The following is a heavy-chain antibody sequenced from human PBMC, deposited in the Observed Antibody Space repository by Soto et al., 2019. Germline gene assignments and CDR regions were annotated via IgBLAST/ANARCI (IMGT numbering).Heavy chain of an antibody. Sequence: PSETLSLTCAVSGYSTSSGYYWGWIRQPPGKGQGWIGRISHIGTTYNNPSLKSRVTISVDTSKNQFSLKLSSMTAADTAVYYCARLIGDSSSWYGLKLPNNWFDPWGQGTLVTVSS. CDR2: ISHIGTT. J-gene: IGHJ5*02. CDR3: ARLIGDSSSWYGLKLPNNWFDP. D-gene: IGHD6-13*01. CDR1: GYSTSSGYY. V-gene: IGHV4-38-2*01.